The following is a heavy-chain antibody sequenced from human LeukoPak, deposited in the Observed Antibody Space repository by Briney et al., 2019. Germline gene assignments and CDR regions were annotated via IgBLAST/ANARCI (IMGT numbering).Heavy chain of an antibody. CDR3: AREYSSSWYAFFDY. D-gene: IGHD6-13*01. Sequence: PETLSLTCAVSGGSISSYYWSWIRQPPGKGLEWIGYIYYSGSTNYNPSLKSRVTISVDTSKNQFSLKLSSVTAADTAVYYCAREYSSSWYAFFDYWGQGTLVTVSS. CDR1: GGSISSYY. J-gene: IGHJ4*02. CDR2: IYYSGST. V-gene: IGHV4-59*01.